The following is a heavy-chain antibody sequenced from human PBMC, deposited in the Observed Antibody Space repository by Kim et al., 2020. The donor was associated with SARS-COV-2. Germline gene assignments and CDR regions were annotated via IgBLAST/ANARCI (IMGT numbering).Heavy chain of an antibody. CDR2: INGAGITT. Sequence: GGSLRLSCAASGFTFTSTWMHWVRQAPGKGLVWVSGINGAGITTTYADSVKGRFTISRDNAKNTLSLQMSNLRDEDTAMYYCTTSFSANYVNWGQGTPVTVSS. V-gene: IGHV3-74*01. CDR3: TTSFSANYVN. J-gene: IGHJ4*02. CDR1: GFTFTSTW. D-gene: IGHD1-26*01.